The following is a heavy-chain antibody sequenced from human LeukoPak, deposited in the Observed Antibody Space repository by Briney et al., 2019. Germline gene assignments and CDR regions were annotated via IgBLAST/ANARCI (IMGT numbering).Heavy chain of an antibody. CDR1: GFTFSSFG. Sequence: GGSLRLSCAASGFTFSSFGMNWVRQAPGKGLEWVSSISSSSSYIYYADSVKGRFTISRDNAKNSLYLQMNSLRAEDTAVYYCASNRYSGSYYRVDYWGQGTLVTVSS. D-gene: IGHD1-26*01. CDR3: ASNRYSGSYYRVDY. J-gene: IGHJ4*02. V-gene: IGHV3-21*01. CDR2: ISSSSSYI.